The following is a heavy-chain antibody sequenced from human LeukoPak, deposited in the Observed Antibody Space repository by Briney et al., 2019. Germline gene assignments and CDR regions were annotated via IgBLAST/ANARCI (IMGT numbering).Heavy chain of an antibody. CDR3: ARDGYSFGHDFDY. CDR2: ISGSGGST. D-gene: IGHD5-18*01. CDR1: GFTFSSYA. Sequence: PGGSLRLSCAASGFTFSSYAMSWVRQAPGKGLGWVSAISGSGGSTYYADSVKGRFTISRDNSKNTLYLQMNSLRAEDTAVYYCARDGYSFGHDFDYWGQGTLVTVSS. J-gene: IGHJ4*02. V-gene: IGHV3-23*01.